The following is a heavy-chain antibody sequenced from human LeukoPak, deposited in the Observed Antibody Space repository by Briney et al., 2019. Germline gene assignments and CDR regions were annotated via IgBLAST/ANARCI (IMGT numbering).Heavy chain of an antibody. CDR2: MWDDGSNK. CDR1: GFNFGIYG. Sequence: GGSLRLSCTASGFNFGIYGMHWVRQAPGKGLEWVAVMWDDGSNKYYADSVKGRFTISRDNSKNTLYLQMNSLRAEDTAVYYCARDGGEQLVGPFDYWGQGTLVTVSS. V-gene: IGHV3-30*19. D-gene: IGHD6-6*01. CDR3: ARDGGEQLVGPFDY. J-gene: IGHJ4*02.